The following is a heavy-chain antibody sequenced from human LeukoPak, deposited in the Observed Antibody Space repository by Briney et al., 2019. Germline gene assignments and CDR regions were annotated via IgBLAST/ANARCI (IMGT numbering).Heavy chain of an antibody. J-gene: IGHJ4*02. Sequence: GGSLRLSCAASGFTFSSYGMHWVRQAPGKGLEWVAVISYDGSNKYYADSVKGRFTISRDNSKNTLYLQMNSLRAEDTAVYYCAKDQAGAVAAYYFDYWGQGTLVTVFS. V-gene: IGHV3-30*18. CDR3: AKDQAGAVAAYYFDY. CDR2: ISYDGSNK. CDR1: GFTFSSYG. D-gene: IGHD6-19*01.